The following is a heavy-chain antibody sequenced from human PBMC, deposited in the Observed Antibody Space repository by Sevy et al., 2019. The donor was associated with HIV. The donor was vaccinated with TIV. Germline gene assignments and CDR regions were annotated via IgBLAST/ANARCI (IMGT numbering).Heavy chain of an antibody. Sequence: GGSLRLSCAASGFTFSRYWMHWVRQAPGKGLVWVSRINNDGSGTIYADSVKGRFTISRDNAKNTQYLQMHSLRAEDTAGYYCARGGIEHAHAFDIWGQGTLVTVSS. J-gene: IGHJ3*02. CDR3: ARGGIEHAHAFDI. V-gene: IGHV3-74*01. D-gene: IGHD2-15*01. CDR1: GFTFSRYW. CDR2: INNDGSGT.